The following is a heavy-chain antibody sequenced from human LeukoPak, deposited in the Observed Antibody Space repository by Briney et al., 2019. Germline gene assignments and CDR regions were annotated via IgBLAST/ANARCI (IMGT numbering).Heavy chain of an antibody. CDR3: AREGYYDSSGYYHHDASDI. Sequence: SETLSLTCTVSGGSVSSYYWSWIRQPPGKGLEWIGYIYYSGNTNYNPSLKSRVTISVDTSKNQFSLKLSSVTAADTAVYYCAREGYYDSSGYYHHDASDIWGQGTMVTVSS. CDR1: GGSVSSYY. J-gene: IGHJ3*02. V-gene: IGHV4-59*02. D-gene: IGHD3-22*01. CDR2: IYYSGNT.